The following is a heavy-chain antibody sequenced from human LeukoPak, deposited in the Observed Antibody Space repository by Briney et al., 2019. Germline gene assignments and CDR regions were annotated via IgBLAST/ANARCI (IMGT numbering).Heavy chain of an antibody. J-gene: IGHJ5*02. D-gene: IGHD4-11*01. Sequence: ASVKVSFKSSVYTFTDYYIHWLRQAPGQGLEWMGWINPKSGGARSAQKFQGRVTMTRDTSINTSYMELSRLKSDDTAVYYCARLTVNWLDPWGQGTLVTVSS. V-gene: IGHV1-2*02. CDR2: INPKSGGA. CDR1: VYTFTDYY. CDR3: ARLTVNWLDP.